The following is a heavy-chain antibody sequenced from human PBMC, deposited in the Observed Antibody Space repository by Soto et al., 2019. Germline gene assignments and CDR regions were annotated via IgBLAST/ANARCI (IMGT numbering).Heavy chain of an antibody. CDR1: GFTFSSYA. CDR2: ISGSGGST. V-gene: IGHV3-23*01. D-gene: IGHD6-13*01. CDR3: ATEHSWDYYYGMDV. Sequence: GGSLRLSCAASGFTFSSYAMSWVRQAPGKGLEWVSAISGSGGSTYYADSVKGRFTISRDNSKNTLYLQMNSLRAEDTAVYYCATEHSWDYYYGMDVWGQGTTVSVSS. J-gene: IGHJ6*02.